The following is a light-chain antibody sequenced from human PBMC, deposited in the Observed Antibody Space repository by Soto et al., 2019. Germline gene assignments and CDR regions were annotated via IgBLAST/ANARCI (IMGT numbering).Light chain of an antibody. V-gene: IGLV2-23*01. CDR1: SSDVGSYNL. CDR2: EGS. CDR3: FSYAGSSTYVV. Sequence: QSVLTQPASVSGSPGQSITISCTGTSSDVGSYNLVSWYQQHPGKAPKHMIYEGSKRPSGVSNRFSGSKSGNKASLTISGLQDEDEADYYCFSYAGSSTYVVFGGGTKLTVL. J-gene: IGLJ2*01.